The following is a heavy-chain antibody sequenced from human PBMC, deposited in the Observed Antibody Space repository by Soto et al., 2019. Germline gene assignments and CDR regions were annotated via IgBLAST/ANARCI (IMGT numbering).Heavy chain of an antibody. CDR3: ARGGADDFWSGYYNPPGPYYYCYMDV. D-gene: IGHD3-3*01. Sequence: ASVKVSCKASGYTFTSYAMHWVRQAPGQRLEWMGWINAGNGNTKYSQKFQGRVTITRDTSASTAYMELSSLRSEDTAVYYYARGGADDFWSGYYNPPGPYYYCYMDVWGKGTTVTAP. CDR1: GYTFTSYA. CDR2: INAGNGNT. V-gene: IGHV1-3*01. J-gene: IGHJ6*03.